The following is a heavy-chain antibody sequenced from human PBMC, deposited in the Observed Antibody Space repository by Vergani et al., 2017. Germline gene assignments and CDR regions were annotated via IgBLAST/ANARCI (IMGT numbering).Heavy chain of an antibody. J-gene: IGHJ4*02. Sequence: QVQLQESGPGLVKPSETLSLTCTVSGGSISSYYWSWIRQPPGKGLEWIGYIYYSGSTNYNPSLKSRVTISVDPSKNQFYLKLSSVTAADTAVYYCARSQYDFWSGLHSYFDYWGQGTLVTGSS. CDR2: IYYSGST. CDR3: ARSQYDFWSGLHSYFDY. V-gene: IGHV4-59*01. CDR1: GGSISSYY. D-gene: IGHD3-3*01.